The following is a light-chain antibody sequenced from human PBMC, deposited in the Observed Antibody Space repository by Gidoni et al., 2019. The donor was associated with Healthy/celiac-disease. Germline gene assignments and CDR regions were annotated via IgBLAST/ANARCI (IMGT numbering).Light chain of an antibody. V-gene: IGKV1-39*01. J-gene: IGKJ4*01. CDR3: QQSYSTAPT. CDR2: AAS. Sequence: DIQMTQSPSSLSASVGDRVTITCRASQGISSYLNWYQQKPGKAPKLLIYAASSLQSGVPSRFSGSGSGTDFTLTISSLQPEDFATYYCQQSYSTAPTFGGGTKVEIK. CDR1: QGISSY.